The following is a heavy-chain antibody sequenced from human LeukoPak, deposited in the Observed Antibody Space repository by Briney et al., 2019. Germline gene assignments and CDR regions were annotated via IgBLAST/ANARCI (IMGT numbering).Heavy chain of an antibody. CDR3: ARRRGIAAAGGDWFDP. Sequence: SETLSLTCTVSGGSISSYYWSWIRQPPGKGLEWIGYIYYSGSTNYNPSLKSRVTISVDTSKNQFSLKLSSVTTADTAVYYCARRRGIAAAGGDWFDPWGQGTLVTVSS. V-gene: IGHV4-59*08. D-gene: IGHD6-13*01. CDR1: GGSISSYY. J-gene: IGHJ5*02. CDR2: IYYSGST.